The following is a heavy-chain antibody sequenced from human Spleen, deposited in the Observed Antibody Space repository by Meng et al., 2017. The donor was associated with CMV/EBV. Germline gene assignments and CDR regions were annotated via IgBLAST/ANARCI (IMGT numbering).Heavy chain of an antibody. CDR3: AREGGDLDY. D-gene: IGHD3-16*01. CDR1: GFTFSDYY. J-gene: IGHJ4*02. Sequence: RRSWADSGFTFSDYYMNGIRQAPGKGLEWLSYISGSGSAFYYADSVKGRFTVSRDNAKKSLYLQMNSLRAEDTAVYYCAREGGDLDYWGQGTLVTVSS. V-gene: IGHV3-11*01. CDR2: ISGSGSAF.